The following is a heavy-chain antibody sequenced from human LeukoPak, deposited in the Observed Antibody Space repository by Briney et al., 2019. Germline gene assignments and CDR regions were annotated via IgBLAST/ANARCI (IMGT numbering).Heavy chain of an antibody. CDR3: ARFTRRDSSGNPLDSSAYRFHY. CDR2: IYYSGRT. V-gene: IGHV4-39*01. CDR1: VGSISSSSYY. J-gene: IGHJ4*02. D-gene: IGHD3-22*01. Sequence: SETLSLTCTVSVGSISSSSYYWGWIRQPPGKGPAWIANIYYSGRTYYNPSLKSRVTISVDTSKNQFSLKMSSVTAADSAVYYCARFTRRDSSGNPLDSSAYRFHYWGQGTLVTVSS.